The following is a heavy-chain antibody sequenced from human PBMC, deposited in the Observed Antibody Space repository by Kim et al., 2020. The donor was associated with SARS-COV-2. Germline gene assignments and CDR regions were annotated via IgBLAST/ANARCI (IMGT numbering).Heavy chain of an antibody. CDR3: ARGIEKHGYRHYYGMDV. J-gene: IGHJ6*02. V-gene: IGHV1-69*04. CDR1: GGTFSSYA. D-gene: IGHD5-18*01. Sequence: SVKVSCKASGGTFSSYAISWVRQAPGQGLEWMGRIIPILGIANYAQKFQGRVTITADKSTSTAYMELSSLRSEDTAVYYCARGIEKHGYRHYYGMDVWGQGTTVTVSS. CDR2: IIPILGIA.